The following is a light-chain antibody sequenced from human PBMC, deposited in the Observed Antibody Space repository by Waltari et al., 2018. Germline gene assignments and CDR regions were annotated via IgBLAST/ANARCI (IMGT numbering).Light chain of an antibody. CDR2: DNN. CDR3: GTWDSSLSAEAV. Sequence: QSVLTQPPSVSAAPGQKVTISCPGSSSNMGNNSVSWYQQLPGTAPKLLIYDNNKRPSGIPDRFSGSKSGTSATLGITGLQTGDEADYYCGTWDSSLSAEAVFGGGTQLTFL. V-gene: IGLV1-51*01. J-gene: IGLJ7*01. CDR1: SSNMGNNS.